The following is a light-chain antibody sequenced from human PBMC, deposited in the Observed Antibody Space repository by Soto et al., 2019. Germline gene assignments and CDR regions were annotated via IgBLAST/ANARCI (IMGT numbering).Light chain of an antibody. J-gene: IGLJ2*01. CDR2: DVT. V-gene: IGLV2-11*01. CDR3: CSFAGL. Sequence: QSALTQPRSVSGSPGQSVAISCAGTSSDVGRYNYVSWYQQYPGKAPKLIIYDVTKRPSGVPDRFSGSKSGNTASLTISGLQAEYEADYYCCSFAGLFGGGTKLTVL. CDR1: SSDVGRYNY.